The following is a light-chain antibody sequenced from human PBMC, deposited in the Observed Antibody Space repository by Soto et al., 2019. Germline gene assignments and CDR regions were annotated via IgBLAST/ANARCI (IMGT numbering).Light chain of an antibody. Sequence: EIVLTQSPGTLSLSPGERATLSCRASQSVSSSYLAWYQQKPGQAPRLLIYGASSRATGIPDRFSGSGSGTDFTLTISRLEPEDFALYYCQQYGSSPGWTFGQGPKVEIK. CDR3: QQYGSSPGWT. V-gene: IGKV3-20*01. CDR1: QSVSSSY. J-gene: IGKJ1*01. CDR2: GAS.